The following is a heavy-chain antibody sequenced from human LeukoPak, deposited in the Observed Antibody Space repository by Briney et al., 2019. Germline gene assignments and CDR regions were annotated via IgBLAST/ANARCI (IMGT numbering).Heavy chain of an antibody. CDR2: INPSGGST. V-gene: IGHV1-46*01. Sequence: ASVKVSCKASGYTFTSYYMHWVRQAPGQGLEWMGIINPSGGSTSYAQKFQGRVTMTRDTSTSTVYMELSSLRSEDTAVYYCARGPYYYGSGSYYNDNWFDPWGQGTLVTVSS. D-gene: IGHD3-10*01. CDR1: GYTFTSYY. J-gene: IGHJ5*02. CDR3: ARGPYYYGSGSYYNDNWFDP.